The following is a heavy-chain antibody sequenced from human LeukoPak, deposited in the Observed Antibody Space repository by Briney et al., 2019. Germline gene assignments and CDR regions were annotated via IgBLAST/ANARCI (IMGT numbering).Heavy chain of an antibody. CDR1: GFTFSGSA. Sequence: GGSLRLSCAASGFTFSGSAMHWVRQASGKGLEWVGRIRSKANSYATAYAASVKGRFTLSRDDSKNTAYLQMNSLKTEDTAVYYCTRHEQLLWFGELGDWGQGTLVTVSS. J-gene: IGHJ4*02. V-gene: IGHV3-73*01. D-gene: IGHD3-10*01. CDR2: IRSKANSYAT. CDR3: TRHEQLLWFGELGD.